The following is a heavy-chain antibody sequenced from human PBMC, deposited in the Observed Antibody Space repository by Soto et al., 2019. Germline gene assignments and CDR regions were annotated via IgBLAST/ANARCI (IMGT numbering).Heavy chain of an antibody. D-gene: IGHD6-13*01. Sequence: VGSLIVSCGASGLTSSGIGRCWVRPDQGKGLEWVSVIYSCGSKYYAHSVKGRFTISRDNSKNTLYLQMNSLSAEDTAVYYCARANSSSWCSDYYYYGMDVWGQGTTLTVSS. CDR1: GLTSSGIG. CDR2: IYSCGSK. J-gene: IGHJ6*02. V-gene: IGHV3-66*03. CDR3: ARANSSSWCSDYYYYGMDV.